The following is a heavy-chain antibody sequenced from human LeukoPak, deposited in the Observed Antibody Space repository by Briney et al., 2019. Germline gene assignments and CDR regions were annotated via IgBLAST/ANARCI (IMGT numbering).Heavy chain of an antibody. J-gene: IGHJ4*02. CDR2: IKQDGSEK. V-gene: IGHV3-7*01. CDR1: GFTFSNYW. D-gene: IGHD6-6*01. CDR3: ARDYRSSSGRSIDY. Sequence: GGSLRLSCATSGFTFSNYWMSWVRQAPGKGLEWVANIKQDGSEKYYVDSVKGRFTVSRDNAKNSLYLQMNNLRAEDTSVYYCARDYRSSSGRSIDYWGQGTLVTVSS.